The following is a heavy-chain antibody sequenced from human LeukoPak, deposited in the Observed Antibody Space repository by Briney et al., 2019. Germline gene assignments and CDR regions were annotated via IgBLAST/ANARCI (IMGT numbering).Heavy chain of an antibody. V-gene: IGHV4-39*07. CDR3: ARDRKQWLRGPFDP. Sequence: PSETLSLTCTVSGGSISSSSYYWGWIRQPPGKGLEWIGSIYYSGSTYYNPSLKSRVTISVDMSKNHFSLKLNSVTAADTAIYYCARDRKQWLRGPFDPWGQGTLVTVSS. J-gene: IGHJ5*02. CDR1: GGSISSSSYY. CDR2: IYYSGST. D-gene: IGHD6-19*01.